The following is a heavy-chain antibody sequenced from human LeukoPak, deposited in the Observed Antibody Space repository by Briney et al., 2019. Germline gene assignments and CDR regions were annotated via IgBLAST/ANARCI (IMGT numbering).Heavy chain of an antibody. CDR1: GGTFSSYA. V-gene: IGHV1-69*13. D-gene: IGHD3-3*01. J-gene: IGHJ4*02. Sequence: SVKVSCKASGGTFSSYAISWVRQAPGQGLEWMGGIIPIFGTVNYAQKFQGRVTITADESTSTAYMELSSLRSEDTAVYYCASLGPDPLWSGHIIFDYWGQGTLVTVSS. CDR3: ASLGPDPLWSGHIIFDY. CDR2: IIPIFGTV.